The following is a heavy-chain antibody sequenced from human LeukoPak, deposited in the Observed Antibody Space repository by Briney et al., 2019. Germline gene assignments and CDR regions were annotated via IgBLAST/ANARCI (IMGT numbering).Heavy chain of an antibody. CDR1: GFSFSTYG. J-gene: IGHJ4*02. Sequence: GGSLRLSCAASGFSFSTYGMHWVRQAPDTGLEWVALIWHDGSKEYYADSVKGRFTISRDNSKNTLYLEMNGLRAEDTAVYYRVSQDRQLGAYFDYWGQGSLVTVAS. D-gene: IGHD1-1*01. CDR3: VSQDRQLGAYFDY. CDR2: IWHDGSKE. V-gene: IGHV3-33*01.